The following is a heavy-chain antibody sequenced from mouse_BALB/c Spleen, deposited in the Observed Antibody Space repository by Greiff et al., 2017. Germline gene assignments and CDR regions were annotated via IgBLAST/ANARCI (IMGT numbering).Heavy chain of an antibody. CDR3: ARVRDGNYVGFAY. D-gene: IGHD2-1*01. CDR2: IYPGDGDT. J-gene: IGHJ3*01. V-gene: IGHV1-80*01. CDR1: GYAFSSYW. Sequence: QVQLQQSGAELVRPGSSVKISCKASGYAFSSYWMNWVKQRPGQGLEWIGQIYPGDGDTNYNGKFKGKATLTADKSSSTAYMQLSSLTSEDSAVYFCARVRDGNYVGFAYWGQGTLVTVSA.